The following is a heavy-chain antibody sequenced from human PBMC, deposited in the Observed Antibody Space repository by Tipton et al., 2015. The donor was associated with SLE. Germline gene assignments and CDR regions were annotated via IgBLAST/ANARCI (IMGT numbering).Heavy chain of an antibody. CDR2: INPDGSVR. Sequence: SLRLSCAASGFNFNVYWMSWVRPAPGKGPEWVANINPDGSVRYHVDSVKGRFSISRDNAKGSLSLQMNSLRAEDTAVYYCARPVRSWGFFYGMDVWGQGTTVTVSS. CDR1: GFNFNVYW. CDR3: ARPVRSWGFFYGMDV. J-gene: IGHJ6*02. V-gene: IGHV3-7*01. D-gene: IGHD3-16*01.